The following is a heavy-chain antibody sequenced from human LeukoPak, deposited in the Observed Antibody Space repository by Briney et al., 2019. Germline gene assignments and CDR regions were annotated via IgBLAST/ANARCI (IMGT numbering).Heavy chain of an antibody. CDR3: AKSDDSSGYPGAFDI. J-gene: IGHJ3*02. Sequence: GGSLRLSRAASGFTFSSYAMSWVRQAPGKGLEWVSAISGSGGSTYYADSVKGRFTISRDNSKNTLYLQMNSLRAEDTAVYYCAKSDDSSGYPGAFDIWGQGTMVTVSS. CDR1: GFTFSSYA. CDR2: ISGSGGST. D-gene: IGHD3-22*01. V-gene: IGHV3-23*01.